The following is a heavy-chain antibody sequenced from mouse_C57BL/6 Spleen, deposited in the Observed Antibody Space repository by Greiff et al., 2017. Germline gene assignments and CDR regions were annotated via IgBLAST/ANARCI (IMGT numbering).Heavy chain of an antibody. J-gene: IGHJ2*01. Sequence: QVQLQQSGPELVKPGASVKISCKASGYSFTSYYIHWVKQRPGQGLEWIGWIYPGGGNTKYNEKFKGKATLTADTSPSTAYMQLSSLTSVDSEVYFCARAGTYYFEYWGQGTTLTVSS. V-gene: IGHV1-66*01. CDR1: GYSFTSYY. CDR3: ARAGTYYFEY. D-gene: IGHD4-1*01. CDR2: IYPGGGNT.